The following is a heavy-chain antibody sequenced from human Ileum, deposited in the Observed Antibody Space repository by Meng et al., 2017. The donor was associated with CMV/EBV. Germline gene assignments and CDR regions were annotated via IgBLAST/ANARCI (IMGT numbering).Heavy chain of an antibody. J-gene: IGHJ4*02. D-gene: IGHD2-21*01. CDR1: GFTFSTYW. V-gene: IGHV3-7*03. CDR2: IKQDGTEK. Sequence: GGSLRLSCAASGFTFSTYWMSWVRQAPGKGLEWVANIKQDGTEKYSVDSVKGRFTISRDNSKDTLYLDLSSLGGDDTAIYYCAKQSVVASIWAPYEHWGQGAQVTVSS. CDR3: AKQSVVASIWAPYEH.